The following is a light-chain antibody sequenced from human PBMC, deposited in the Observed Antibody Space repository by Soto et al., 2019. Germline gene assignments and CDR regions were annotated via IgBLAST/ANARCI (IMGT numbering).Light chain of an antibody. CDR3: CSYAGRSSYV. J-gene: IGLJ1*01. CDR2: EAS. V-gene: IGLV2-23*01. Sequence: QSVLTQPASVSGSPGQSITISCTGTSSDIGSYNLVSWYQHHPGKAPKLIIYEASKRPPGVSNRFSASTSGNTASLTISGLQTEDESDYYCCSYAGRSSYVFGTGTKLTVL. CDR1: SSDIGSYNL.